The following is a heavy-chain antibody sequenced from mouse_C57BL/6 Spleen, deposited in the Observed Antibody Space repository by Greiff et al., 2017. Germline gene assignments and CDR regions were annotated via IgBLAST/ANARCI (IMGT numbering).Heavy chain of an antibody. CDR3: TAYYSNSYAMDY. V-gene: IGHV6-3*01. J-gene: IGHJ4*01. CDR1: GFTFSNYW. D-gene: IGHD2-5*01. CDR2: IRLKSDNYAT. Sequence: EVKVEESGGGLVQPGGSMKLSCVASGFTFSNYWMNWVRQSPEKGLEWVAQIRLKSDNYATHYAESVKGRFTISIDDSKSSVYLQMNNLRAEDTGIYYCTAYYSNSYAMDYWGQGTSVTVSS.